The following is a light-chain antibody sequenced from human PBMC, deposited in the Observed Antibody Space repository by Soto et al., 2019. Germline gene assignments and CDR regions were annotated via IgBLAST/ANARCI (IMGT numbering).Light chain of an antibody. CDR1: QSISTS. J-gene: IGKJ1*01. Sequence: DSQMSQSPSTLSASVGDRVTVTCRASQSISTSLAWYQQKPGKAPKLLIYKASNLESGVPSRFSGSGSGTEFTLTISSLQPDDFATYYCQQYNTYSRTFGQGT. V-gene: IGKV1-5*03. CDR3: QQYNTYSRT. CDR2: KAS.